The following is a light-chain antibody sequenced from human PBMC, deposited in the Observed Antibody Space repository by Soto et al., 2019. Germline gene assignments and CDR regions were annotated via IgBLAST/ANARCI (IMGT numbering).Light chain of an antibody. CDR1: SSDVGGYKY. CDR2: EVS. J-gene: IGLJ1*01. V-gene: IGLV2-14*01. Sequence: QSVLTQPAYVSGSPGQSISISCTGTSSDVGGYKYVSWYQQHPGKAPKLLIYEVSNRPSGVSNRFSGSKSGNTASVTISGLQAEDEADYYCSSYTSTNTQVFGTGTKVTVL. CDR3: SSYTSTNTQV.